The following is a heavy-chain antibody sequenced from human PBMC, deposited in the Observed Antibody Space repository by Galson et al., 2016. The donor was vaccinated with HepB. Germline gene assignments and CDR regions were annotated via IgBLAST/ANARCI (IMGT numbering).Heavy chain of an antibody. CDR3: ARDHGYYGSGDQNWFAP. CDR2: IYYRGTT. D-gene: IGHD3-10*01. CDR1: VASISSGGYF. J-gene: IGHJ5*02. Sequence: SLTCSVSVASISSGGYFWSWLRHFPGKGLEWMGHIYYRGTTSYNSSLKSGLTIRIDTSKNQFSLTLASVTAADTAVYYCARDHGYYGSGDQNWFAPWGRGILVTVSS. V-gene: IGHV4-31*03.